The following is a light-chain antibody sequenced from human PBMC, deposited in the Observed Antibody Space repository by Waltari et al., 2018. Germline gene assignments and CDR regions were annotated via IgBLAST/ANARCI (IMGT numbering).Light chain of an antibody. CDR3: AVWDDSLSGRV. J-gene: IGLJ3*02. V-gene: IGLV1-47*01. CDR2: RNN. CDR1: SPNIGSNY. Sequence: QSVLTPPPSASGTPGQRVTISCSGSSPNIGSNYVYWYQQFPRTAPKLLIYRNNQRPSGVSDRFSGSKSGTSASLAISGLRSDDEADYYCAVWDDSLSGRVFGGGTKLTVL.